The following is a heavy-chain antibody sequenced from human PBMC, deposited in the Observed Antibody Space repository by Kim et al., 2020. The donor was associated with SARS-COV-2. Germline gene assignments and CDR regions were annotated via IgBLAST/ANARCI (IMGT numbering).Heavy chain of an antibody. J-gene: IGHJ4*02. CDR3: ARAQGDPPVGYFDY. CDR2: INHSGST. Sequence: SETLSLTCAVYGGSFSGYYWSWIRQPPGKGLEWIGEINHSGSTNYNPSLKSRVTISVDTSKNQFSLKLSSVTAADTAVYYCARAQGDPPVGYFDYWGQGTLVTVSS. CDR1: GGSFSGYY. D-gene: IGHD3-16*01. V-gene: IGHV4-34*01.